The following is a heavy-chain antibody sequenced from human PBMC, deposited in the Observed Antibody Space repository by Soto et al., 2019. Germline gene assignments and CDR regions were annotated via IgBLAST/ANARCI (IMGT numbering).Heavy chain of an antibody. J-gene: IGHJ4*02. D-gene: IGHD3-10*01. CDR1: GYTFTSCG. CDR2: ISTYNGKT. V-gene: IGHV1-18*01. CDR3: AREMVRGVGSDY. Sequence: QVQLVQSGAEVKKPGASVKVTCKAYGYTFTSCGISWVRRAHGLGLEWMGWISTYNGKTKYAQKLQGRVTMTTDTSTSTAYMELRSLRSDDTAVFYCAREMVRGVGSDYWGQGTLVTVSS.